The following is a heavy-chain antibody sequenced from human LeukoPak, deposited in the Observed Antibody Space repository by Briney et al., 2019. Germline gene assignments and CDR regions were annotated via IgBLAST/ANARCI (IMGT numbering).Heavy chain of an antibody. CDR2: ISGSGGST. D-gene: IGHD2-2*01. Sequence: GGSLRLSCAASGFTFSSYAMSWVRQAQGKGLEWVSVISGSGGSTYYADSVKGRFTISRDNSKNTLYLQMNSLRAEDTAVYYCAKYLPNQLLKDWGQGTLVTVSS. J-gene: IGHJ4*02. CDR3: AKYLPNQLLKD. CDR1: GFTFSSYA. V-gene: IGHV3-23*01.